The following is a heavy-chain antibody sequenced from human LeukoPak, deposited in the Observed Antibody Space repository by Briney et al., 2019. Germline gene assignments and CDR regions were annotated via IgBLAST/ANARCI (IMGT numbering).Heavy chain of an antibody. D-gene: IGHD1-14*01. J-gene: IGHJ5*02. V-gene: IGHV3-30*03. CDR1: GFTFSYYD. CDR3: ARGRVGSRQPPDP. CDR2: ISSDGSNK. Sequence: GGSLRLSCAASGFTFSYYDMHWVRQAPGKGLEWVALISSDGSNKSYADSVKGRFTISRDNSKNTLYLQMNSLRPEDTAVYYCARGRVGSRQPPDPWGQGTLVTVSS.